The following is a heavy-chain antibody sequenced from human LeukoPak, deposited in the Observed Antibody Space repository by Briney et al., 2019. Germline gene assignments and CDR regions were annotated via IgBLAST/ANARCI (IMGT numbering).Heavy chain of an antibody. V-gene: IGHV4-59*01. J-gene: IGHJ4*02. CDR3: AGVREFSSSSGGAYYFDF. Sequence: SETLSLTCTVSGGSISSYYWSWIRQPPGKGLEWIGYIYYSGSTNYNPSLKSRVTISVDTSKNQFSLKLRSVTAADTAVYYCAGVREFSSSSGGAYYFDFWGQGTLVAVSS. D-gene: IGHD6-6*01. CDR1: GGSISSYY. CDR2: IYYSGST.